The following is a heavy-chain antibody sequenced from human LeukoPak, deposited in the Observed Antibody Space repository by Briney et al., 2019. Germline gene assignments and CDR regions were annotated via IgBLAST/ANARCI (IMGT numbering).Heavy chain of an antibody. J-gene: IGHJ4*02. CDR1: GDSISSGNY. Sequence: SETLSLTCTVSGDSISSGNYWNWIRQPAGKGLEWIGRIYAGGRSNYNPSLRSRVTISVDTSKNQFSLRLSSVTATDTGVYYCASDHSGWLGLGYWGQGTLVSVSS. CDR3: ASDHSGWLGLGY. V-gene: IGHV4-61*02. D-gene: IGHD6-19*01. CDR2: IYAGGRS.